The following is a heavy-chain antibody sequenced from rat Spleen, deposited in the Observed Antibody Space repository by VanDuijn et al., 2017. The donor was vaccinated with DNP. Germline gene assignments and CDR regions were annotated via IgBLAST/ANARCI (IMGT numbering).Heavy chain of an antibody. Sequence: EVRLVESGGDLVQPGRSLKLSCAASGFSFSNYNMAWVRQAPKKGLEWVATISYDGSSTYYRDSVKGRFIVSRDNAKDTQYLQMDSLRSEDTATYYCARDTDNYYDYFDCWGQGVMVTVSS. CDR2: ISYDGSST. V-gene: IGHV5-7*01. J-gene: IGHJ2*01. CDR3: ARDTDNYYDYFDC. CDR1: GFSFSNYN. D-gene: IGHD1-6*01.